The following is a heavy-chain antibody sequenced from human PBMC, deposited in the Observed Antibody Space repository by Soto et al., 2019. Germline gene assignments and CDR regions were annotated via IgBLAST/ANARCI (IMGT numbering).Heavy chain of an antibody. V-gene: IGHV3-23*01. CDR1: GFTFSGYA. D-gene: IGHD2-8*01. J-gene: IGHJ4*02. Sequence: PGGSMRLSCAASGFTFSGYAMIWVRQAPGKGLEWVSAISGSGSSTFYADSVKGQLTISRDNSKNTLYLQINSLRAEDTAKYYCAKGLKWSDYWGQGALVTVSS. CDR2: ISGSGSST. CDR3: AKGLKWSDY.